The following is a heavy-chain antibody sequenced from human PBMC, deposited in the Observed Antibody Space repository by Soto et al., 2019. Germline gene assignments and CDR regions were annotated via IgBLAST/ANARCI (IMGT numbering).Heavy chain of an antibody. D-gene: IGHD3-9*01. Sequence: EGQLLESGEGLVQPGGSLKLSCAASGFTFSNYAMSWVRQAPGKGLEWVSGIGGSGSNTYYADSVKGRVTISRDNSKNPLFLQMNGLRDQDTAEYYCARVVRYFDTPYGMDVWGQGTTVTVSS. CDR1: GFTFSNYA. J-gene: IGHJ6*02. CDR3: ARVVRYFDTPYGMDV. CDR2: IGGSGSNT. V-gene: IGHV3-23*01.